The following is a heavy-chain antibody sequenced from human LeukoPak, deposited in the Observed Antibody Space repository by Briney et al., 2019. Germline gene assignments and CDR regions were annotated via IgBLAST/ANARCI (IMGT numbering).Heavy chain of an antibody. D-gene: IGHD3-10*01. CDR1: GFTFSSYG. V-gene: IGHV3-33*01. J-gene: IGHJ4*02. CDR3: ARGPGFGEPPYYFDY. CDR2: IWYDGSNK. Sequence: GGSLRLSCAASGFTFSSYGMHWVRQAPGKGLEWVAVIWYDGSNKYYADSVKGRFPISRDNSKNTLYLQMNSLRAEDTAVYYCARGPGFGEPPYYFDYWGQGTLVTVSS.